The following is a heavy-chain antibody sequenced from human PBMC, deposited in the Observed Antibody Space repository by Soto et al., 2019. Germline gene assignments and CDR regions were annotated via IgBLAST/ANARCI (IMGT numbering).Heavy chain of an antibody. CDR2: ISYDGSNK. Sequence: QVHMEESGGGVVQPGRSLRLSCAASGFTFSSYAMHWVRQAPGKGLEWVAVISYDGSNKYYADSVKGRFTISRDNSKNTLYLQMNSLRAEDTAVYYCARSVTTPTYNWFDPWGQGALVTVSS. CDR3: ARSVTTPTYNWFDP. CDR1: GFTFSSYA. J-gene: IGHJ5*02. V-gene: IGHV3-30-3*01. D-gene: IGHD4-17*01.